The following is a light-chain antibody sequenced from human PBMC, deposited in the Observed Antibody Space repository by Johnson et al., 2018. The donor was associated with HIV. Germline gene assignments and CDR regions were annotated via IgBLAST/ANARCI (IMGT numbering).Light chain of an antibody. V-gene: IGLV1-51*02. Sequence: QAVLTQPPSVSAAPGQRVNISCSGHSSNIENYFVSWYQQLPGAAPRLLIYEDYKRPSGIPDRFSGSKSGASATLGLTGLQTVDEADYYCGVWDASLSPHYVFGTGTTITVL. CDR3: GVWDASLSPHYV. CDR1: SSNIENYF. J-gene: IGLJ1*01. CDR2: EDY.